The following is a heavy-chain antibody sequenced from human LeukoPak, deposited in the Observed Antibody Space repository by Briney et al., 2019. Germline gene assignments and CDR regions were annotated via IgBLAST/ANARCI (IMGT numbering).Heavy chain of an antibody. CDR3: ATSLGPYSNTKLYYYYGMDV. D-gene: IGHD4-11*01. Sequence: SVNVSCKASGGTFSSYAISWVRQAPGQGLEWMGGIIPIFGTANYAQKFQGRVTITADESTSTAYMELSSLRSEDTAVYYCATSLGPYSNTKLYYYYGMDVWGQGTTVTVSS. V-gene: IGHV1-69*13. CDR2: IIPIFGTA. CDR1: GGTFSSYA. J-gene: IGHJ6*02.